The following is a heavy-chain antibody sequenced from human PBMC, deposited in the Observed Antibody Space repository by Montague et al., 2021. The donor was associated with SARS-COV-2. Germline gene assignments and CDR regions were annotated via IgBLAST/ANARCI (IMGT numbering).Heavy chain of an antibody. J-gene: IGHJ4*02. CDR1: GASMSGSF. CDR3: VREGRSSAYAVDY. Sequence: SETLSLTCTVSGASMSGSFWGWVRQPPGKGLEWIGNIYSSGSTKYNPSLQSRVTISVDTSKSQFSLRLTSVTAADTAVYYCVREGRSSAYAVDYWGQGTLVSVSS. V-gene: IGHV4-59*01. CDR2: IYSSGST. D-gene: IGHD3-22*01.